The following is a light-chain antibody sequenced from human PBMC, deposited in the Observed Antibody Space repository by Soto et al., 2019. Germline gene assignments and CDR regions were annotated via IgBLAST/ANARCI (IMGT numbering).Light chain of an antibody. Sequence: QLVLTQSPSASASLGASVKLTCTLSSGHSSYAIAWHQQQPGKGPRFLMKLNSDGSYTKGDGIPDRFSGSSSGAERYLTISSLQSEDEADYYCQTWGTGIRIFGGGTKLTVL. CDR1: SGHSSYA. CDR2: LNSDGSY. CDR3: QTWGTGIRI. V-gene: IGLV4-69*02. J-gene: IGLJ2*01.